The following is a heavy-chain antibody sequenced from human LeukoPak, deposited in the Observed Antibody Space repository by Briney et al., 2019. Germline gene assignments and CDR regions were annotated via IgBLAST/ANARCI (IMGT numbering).Heavy chain of an antibody. V-gene: IGHV3-21*01. J-gene: IGHJ4*02. CDR2: ISSSSSHI. CDR1: GFTFSSYA. Sequence: GGSLRLSCAASGFTFSSYAMSWVRQAPGKGLEWVSSISSSSSHIYYADSVKGRFTISRDNAKNSLYLQMNSLRAEDTAVYYCARDSGSSSLDYWGQGTLVIVSS. D-gene: IGHD6-6*01. CDR3: ARDSGSSSLDY.